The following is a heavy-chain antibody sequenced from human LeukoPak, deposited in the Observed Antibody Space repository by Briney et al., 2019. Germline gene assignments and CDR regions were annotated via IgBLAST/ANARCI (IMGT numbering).Heavy chain of an antibody. CDR2: IYYSGST. CDR3: ARVKKQLAFDP. CDR1: GGSISSSSYC. V-gene: IGHV4-39*01. J-gene: IGHJ5*02. D-gene: IGHD6-6*01. Sequence: KPSETLSLTCTVSGGSISSSSYCWGWLRQPPGKGLEWIGSIYYSGSTYYNPSLKSRVTISVDTSKNQFSLKLSSVTAADTAVYYCARVKKQLAFDPWGQGTLVTVSS.